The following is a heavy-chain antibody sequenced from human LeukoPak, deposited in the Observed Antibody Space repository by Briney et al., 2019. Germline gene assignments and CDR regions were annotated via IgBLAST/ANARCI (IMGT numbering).Heavy chain of an antibody. CDR2: VYFTGST. J-gene: IGHJ4*02. CDR3: ARWRSSAHYWDS. D-gene: IGHD3-22*01. Sequence: SETLSLTCTVSGVSISNYYWNWIRQPPGKALEWIGYVYFTGSTNYNPSLKSRVTLSVDTSKSQLSLKLSSVTAADTAVYYCARWRSSAHYWDSWGQGTLVTVSS. V-gene: IGHV4-59*01. CDR1: GVSISNYY.